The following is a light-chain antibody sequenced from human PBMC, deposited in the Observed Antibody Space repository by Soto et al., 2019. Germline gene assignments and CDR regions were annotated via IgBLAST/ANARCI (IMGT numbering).Light chain of an antibody. V-gene: IGLV2-14*01. CDR1: SSDVGGYNY. CDR2: DVS. Sequence: QSALTQPASVSGSPGQSITISCTGTSSDVGGYNYVSWYQQHPGKAPKLMIYDVSNRPSGVSNRFSGSKSGNTASLTISGLQAEDEADYYCSSYTRSSTYVFGTGPKLTVL. J-gene: IGLJ1*01. CDR3: SSYTRSSTYV.